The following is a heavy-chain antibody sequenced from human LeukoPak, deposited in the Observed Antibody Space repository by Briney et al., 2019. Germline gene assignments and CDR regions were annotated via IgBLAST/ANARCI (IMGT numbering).Heavy chain of an antibody. D-gene: IGHD6-19*01. Sequence: GGSLRLFCAASGFTLSTYALQWVRQAPGKGLEWVAVTSYDGSHKYYADSVKGRFTVSRDNSKNTLFLQMNSLRTEDTAVYYCARDGGCSGRSLIFDYWGQGALVTVSS. CDR1: GFTLSTYA. V-gene: IGHV3-30*04. CDR2: TSYDGSHK. CDR3: ARDGGCSGRSLIFDY. J-gene: IGHJ4*02.